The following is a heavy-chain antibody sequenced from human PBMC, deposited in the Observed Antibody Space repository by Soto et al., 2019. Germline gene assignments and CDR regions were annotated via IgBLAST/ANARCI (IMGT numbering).Heavy chain of an antibody. CDR2: ISYSGST. V-gene: IGHV4-59*01. CDR3: ARASPCGDYALDY. D-gene: IGHD4-17*01. CDR1: GGSISSYY. Sequence: PSETLSLTCTVSGGSISSYYWIWIRQPPGKGLEWIGYISYSGSTNYNPSLKRRPTISVDTSKNQFTLKLRSVTAADTAVYYCARASPCGDYALDYWGQGTLVTVSS. J-gene: IGHJ4*02.